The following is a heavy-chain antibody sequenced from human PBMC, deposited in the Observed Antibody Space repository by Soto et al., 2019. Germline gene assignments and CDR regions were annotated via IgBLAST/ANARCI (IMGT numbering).Heavy chain of an antibody. V-gene: IGHV4-59*01. J-gene: IGHJ5*02. CDR2: IYYSGST. CDR1: GGSISSCY. CDR3: ARGGYCSGGSCYWVRNWFDP. D-gene: IGHD2-15*01. Sequence: SETLSLTCTVSGGSISSCYWSWIRQPPGKGLEWIGYIYYSGSTNYNPSLKSRVTISVDTSKNQFSLKLSSVTAADTAVYYCARGGYCSGGSCYWVRNWFDPWGQGTLVTVSS.